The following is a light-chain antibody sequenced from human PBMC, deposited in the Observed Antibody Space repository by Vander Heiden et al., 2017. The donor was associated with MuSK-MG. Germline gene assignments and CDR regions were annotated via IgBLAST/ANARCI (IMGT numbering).Light chain of an antibody. J-gene: IGKJ2*01. CDR1: QGISSY. CDR2: AAS. Sequence: AIRMTQSPSSFSASTGDRVTITCRASQGISSYLAWYQQKPGKAPKLLIYAASTLQSGVPSRFSGSGYGTDFTLTISCRQSEDFAAYYCQQHESYPPYTFGQGTKVEIK. CDR3: QQHESYPPYT. V-gene: IGKV1-8*01.